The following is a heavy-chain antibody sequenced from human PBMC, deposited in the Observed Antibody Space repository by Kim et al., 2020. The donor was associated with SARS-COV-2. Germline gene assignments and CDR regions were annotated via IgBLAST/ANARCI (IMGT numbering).Heavy chain of an antibody. CDR3: ARDQGWTRAYNWFDP. D-gene: IGHD2-15*01. CDR1: GYTFTSYG. CDR2: ISAYNGNT. V-gene: IGHV1-18*01. Sequence: ASVKVSCKASGYTFTSYGISWVRQAPGQGLEWMGWISAYNGNTNYAQKLQGRVTMTTDTSTSTAYMELRSLRSDDTAVYYCARDQGWTRAYNWFDPWGQGTLVTVSS. J-gene: IGHJ5*02.